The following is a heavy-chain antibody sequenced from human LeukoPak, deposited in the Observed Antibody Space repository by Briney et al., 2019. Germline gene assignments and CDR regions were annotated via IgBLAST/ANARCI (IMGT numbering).Heavy chain of an antibody. J-gene: IGHJ5*02. CDR3: AKSGYQLLAGNWFDP. CDR1: GFDFSTYG. V-gene: IGHV3-30*18. CDR2: ISYDGSNK. Sequence: GGSLRLSCATSGFDFSTYGMHWVRQAPGKGLEWVAVISYDGSNKNYADSMKGRFTISRDNSRNTLDLQMNSLRPEDTAVYYCAKSGYQLLAGNWFDPWGQGTLVTVSS. D-gene: IGHD2-2*01.